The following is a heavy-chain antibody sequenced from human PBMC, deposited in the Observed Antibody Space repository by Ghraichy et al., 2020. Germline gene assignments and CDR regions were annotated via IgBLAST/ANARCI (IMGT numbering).Heavy chain of an antibody. CDR1: GGSISSYC. V-gene: IGHV4-59*01. D-gene: IGHD6-13*01. Sequence: SETLSLTCIVSGGSISSYCWSWIRQPPGQGLEWIGYICYSGNSNYNPSLRSRVTISLATSKDQFSLTLRSVTAADTAMYYCARETEQQLGNWFDPWGQGTLVTVSS. J-gene: IGHJ5*02. CDR2: ICYSGNS. CDR3: ARETEQQLGNWFDP.